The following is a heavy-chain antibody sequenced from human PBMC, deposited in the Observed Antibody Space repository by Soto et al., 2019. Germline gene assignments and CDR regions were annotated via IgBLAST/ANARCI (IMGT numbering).Heavy chain of an antibody. CDR3: ARDYYDSSGYSADFDY. D-gene: IGHD3-22*01. V-gene: IGHV3-48*01. CDR2: ISSSSSTI. CDR1: GLTLSSYS. J-gene: IGHJ4*02. Sequence: EVQLVESGGGLVQPGGSLRLSCEASGLTLSSYSLNWVRQAPGKGLEWVSYISSSSSTIYYADSVKGRFTISRDNAKNSLYLQMNSLRAEDTAVYYCARDYYDSSGYSADFDYWGQGTLVTVSS.